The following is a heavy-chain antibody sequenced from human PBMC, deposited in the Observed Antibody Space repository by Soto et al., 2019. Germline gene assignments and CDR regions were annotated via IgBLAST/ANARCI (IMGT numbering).Heavy chain of an antibody. Sequence: QVQVVESGGGVVQPGRSLRLSCAASGFIFSSYGIHWVRQAPGKGLEWVAVIWYDGSNKYYADSVKGRFTISRDNSKNTVSMQMNSLRAEDTAVYYCARQGVNSDFDHWGQGTLVTVSS. CDR2: IWYDGSNK. D-gene: IGHD2-8*01. CDR3: ARQGVNSDFDH. CDR1: GFIFSSYG. V-gene: IGHV3-33*01. J-gene: IGHJ4*02.